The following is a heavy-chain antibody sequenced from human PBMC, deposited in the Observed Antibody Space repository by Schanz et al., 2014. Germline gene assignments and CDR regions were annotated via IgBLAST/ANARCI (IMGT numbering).Heavy chain of an antibody. V-gene: IGHV3-33*01. CDR3: ARDGDFDY. CDR2: IWHDGSGK. CDR1: GFTFNNYG. Sequence: QVQVVESGGGVVQPGRSLRLSCVASGFTFNNYGMHWVRQAPGKGLGWVAVIWHDGSGKYYADSVKGRFIISRDNSKNTLYLQVNSLRAEDTAVYYCARDGDFDYWGQGTLVTVSS. J-gene: IGHJ4*02.